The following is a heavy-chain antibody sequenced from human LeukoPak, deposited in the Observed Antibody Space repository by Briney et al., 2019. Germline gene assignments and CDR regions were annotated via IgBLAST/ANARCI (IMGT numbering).Heavy chain of an antibody. CDR3: ARLIVGGDYFDY. CDR1: GYSISSGHY. D-gene: IGHD1-26*01. J-gene: IGHJ4*02. Sequence: SETLSLTCAVSGYSISSGHYWGWIRQPLGKGLELIGSMYHSGSAYYNPSLRSRVTISVDTSKNRFSLKLSSVTAADTAVYYCARLIVGGDYFDYWGQGTLVTVSS. V-gene: IGHV4-38-2*01. CDR2: MYHSGSA.